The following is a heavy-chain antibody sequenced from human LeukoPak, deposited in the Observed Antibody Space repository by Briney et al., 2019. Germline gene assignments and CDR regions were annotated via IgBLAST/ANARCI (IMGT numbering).Heavy chain of an antibody. CDR2: ISSSSSTI. CDR1: GFTFSSYS. CDR3: ARDRYSGSYYSSSGFDY. D-gene: IGHD1-26*01. J-gene: IGHJ4*02. V-gene: IGHV3-48*02. Sequence: GGSLRLSCAASGFTFSSYSMNWVRQAPGKGLEWVSYISSSSSTIYYADSVKGRFTISRDNAKNSLYLQMNSLRDEDTAVYYCARDRYSGSYYSSSGFDYWGQGTLVTVSS.